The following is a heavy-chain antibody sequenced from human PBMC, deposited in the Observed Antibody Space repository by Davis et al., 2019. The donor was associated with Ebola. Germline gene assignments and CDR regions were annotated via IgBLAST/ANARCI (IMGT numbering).Heavy chain of an antibody. CDR2: YYYTGST. D-gene: IGHD7-27*01. V-gene: IGHV4-61*08. Sequence: MPSETLSLTCAVSGGFVSSGGYSWNWIRQPPGKGLEWIGYYYYTGSTYYNPSLKSRVSISVDTSKNQFSLKLSSVTAADTAVYYCARDNFGLGMGIFDHWGQGALVTVSS. CDR1: GGFVSSGGYS. CDR3: ARDNFGLGMGIFDH. J-gene: IGHJ4*02.